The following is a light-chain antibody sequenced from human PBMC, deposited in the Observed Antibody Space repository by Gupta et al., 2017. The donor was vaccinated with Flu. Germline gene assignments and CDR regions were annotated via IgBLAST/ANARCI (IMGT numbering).Light chain of an antibody. Sequence: YALTQPPSVSVAPGQTARVRCGGNNIESKRVHWYQQKAGQAPVLVVNDDNDRPSGIPERFSGTNCENTATMTSSRVEAEDEADYYCQGWDNSGDYWVFGGGTKLTVL. CDR3: QGWDNSGDYWV. J-gene: IGLJ3*02. CDR1: NIESKR. V-gene: IGLV3-21*02. CDR2: DDN.